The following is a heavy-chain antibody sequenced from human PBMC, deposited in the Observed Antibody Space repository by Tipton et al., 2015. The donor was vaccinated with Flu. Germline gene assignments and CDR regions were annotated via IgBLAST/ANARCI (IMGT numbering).Heavy chain of an antibody. CDR3: ARALQNYFDY. V-gene: IGHV4-4*07. CDR1: GDSINNNY. CDR2: LHTSWCS. Sequence: LRLSCTVSGDSINNNYWSWVRQPAGKGLEWIGRLHTSWCSTYNSSLKSRVTMSFDTSKNQFSLKLSSVTAADTAVYYCARALQNYFDYWGQGTLVTVSS. J-gene: IGHJ4*02.